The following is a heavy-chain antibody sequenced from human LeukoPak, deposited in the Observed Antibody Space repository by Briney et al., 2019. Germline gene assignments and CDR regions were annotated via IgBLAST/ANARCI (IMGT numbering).Heavy chain of an antibody. CDR1: EFTFNSYG. V-gene: IGHV3-7*02. Sequence: GGSLRLSCAASEFTFNSYGMTWVRQAPGKGLEWVANINQDGSEKHYVDSAKGRFTISRDNAKNSLYLQMNSLRADDTAVYYCASYCSRNSCYHYFDKWGLGTLVTVSS. J-gene: IGHJ4*02. CDR3: ASYCSRNSCYHYFDK. CDR2: INQDGSEK. D-gene: IGHD2-2*01.